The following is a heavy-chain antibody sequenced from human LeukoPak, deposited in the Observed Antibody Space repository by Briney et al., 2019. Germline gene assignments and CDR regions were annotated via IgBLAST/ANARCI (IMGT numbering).Heavy chain of an antibody. J-gene: IGHJ6*03. Sequence: ASVKVSCKASGYTFTSYGISWVRQAPGQGLEWMGWISAYNGNTNYAQKLQGRVTMTTDTSTSTAYMELRSLRSDDTAVYYCARILLTPGYYDSSGYPYYKDVWGKGTTVTVSS. D-gene: IGHD3-22*01. CDR1: GYTFTSYG. CDR2: ISAYNGNT. V-gene: IGHV1-18*01. CDR3: ARILLTPGYYDSSGYPYYKDV.